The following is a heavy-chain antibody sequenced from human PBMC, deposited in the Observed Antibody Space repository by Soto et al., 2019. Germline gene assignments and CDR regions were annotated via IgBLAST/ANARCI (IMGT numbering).Heavy chain of an antibody. CDR1: GFTFSSYG. CDR2: ISYDGSNK. J-gene: IGHJ6*02. Sequence: GGSLRLSCAASGFTFSSYGMHWVRQAPGKGLEWVAVISYDGSNKYYADSVKGRFTISRDNSKNTLYLQMNSLRAEDTAVYYCAKDLRDYDFWNALLYYGMDVWGQGTTVTVSS. CDR3: AKDLRDYDFWNALLYYGMDV. D-gene: IGHD3-3*01. V-gene: IGHV3-30*18.